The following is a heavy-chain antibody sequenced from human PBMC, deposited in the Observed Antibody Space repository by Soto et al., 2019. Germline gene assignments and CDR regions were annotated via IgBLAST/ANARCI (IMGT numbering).Heavy chain of an antibody. CDR1: GLSFSSYA. J-gene: IGHJ4*02. CDR2: ISRSGNST. D-gene: IGHD3-9*01. Sequence: EVQVLESGGGLAQPGRSLRLSCAVSGLSFSSYAMTWVRQSPGKGLEWVSSISRSGNSTYSADSVRGRFTISRDNSKNPLYLQMNSLRVEDTAVYYCAKDAKILDWLPTSYYFDFWGQGTLVTVSS. CDR3: AKDAKILDWLPTSYYFDF. V-gene: IGHV3-23*01.